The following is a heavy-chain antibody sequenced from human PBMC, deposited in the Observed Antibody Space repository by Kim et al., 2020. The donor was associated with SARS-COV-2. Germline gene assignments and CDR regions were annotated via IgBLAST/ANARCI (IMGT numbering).Heavy chain of an antibody. CDR3: ARDPKLAPYDY. Sequence: IYYADSVKGRFTISRDNAKNSLYLQMNSLRAEDTAVYYCARDPKLAPYDYWGQGTLVTVSS. CDR2: I. V-gene: IGHV3-21*01. D-gene: IGHD6-13*01. J-gene: IGHJ4*02.